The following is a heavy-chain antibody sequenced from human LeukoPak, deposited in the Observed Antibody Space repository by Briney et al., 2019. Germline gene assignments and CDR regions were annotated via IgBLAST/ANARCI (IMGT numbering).Heavy chain of an antibody. J-gene: IGHJ5*02. D-gene: IGHD3-10*01. CDR1: GYTFTAYY. Sequence: GASVKVSCKASGYTFTAYYMHWVRQAPGQGFEWMGWINPDSGATNYAHNFEGRVTMTRDRSITTAYMELTRLRSDDTAVYYCAAPRPYDYGSGSYYRDNWLDPWGQGTLVTVSS. CDR2: INPDSGAT. V-gene: IGHV1-2*02. CDR3: AAPRPYDYGSGSYYRDNWLDP.